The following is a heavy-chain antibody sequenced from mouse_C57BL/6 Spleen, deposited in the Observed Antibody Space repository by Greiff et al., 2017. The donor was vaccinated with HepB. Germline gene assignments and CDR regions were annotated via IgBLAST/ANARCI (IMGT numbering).Heavy chain of an antibody. V-gene: IGHV1-64*01. CDR1: GYTFTSYW. D-gene: IGHD4-1*01. Sequence: VQLQQPGAELVKPGASVKLSCKASGYTFTSYWMHWVKQRPGQGLEWIGMIHPNSGSTNYNEKFKSKATLTVDKSSSTAYMQLSSLTSEDSAVYYCARDLLGAWFAYWGQGTLVTVSA. J-gene: IGHJ3*01. CDR2: IHPNSGST. CDR3: ARDLLGAWFAY.